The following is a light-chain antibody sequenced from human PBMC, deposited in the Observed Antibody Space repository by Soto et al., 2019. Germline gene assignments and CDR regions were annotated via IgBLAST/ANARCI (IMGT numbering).Light chain of an antibody. CDR3: HQYKKWPLT. V-gene: IGKV3-15*01. Sequence: THSLPTLSASPGERATLSCRVSQSVTNNLAWYQQKAGQAPRLLIYGASTRATGIPARFSGSGSGTEFTLTISSLQPEDFAVYYCHQYKKWPLTFGQGTKVEI. CDR2: GAS. CDR1: QSVTNN. J-gene: IGKJ1*01.